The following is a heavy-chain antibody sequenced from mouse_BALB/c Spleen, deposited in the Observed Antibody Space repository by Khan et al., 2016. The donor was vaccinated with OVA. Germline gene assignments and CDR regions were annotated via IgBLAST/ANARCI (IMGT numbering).Heavy chain of an antibody. Sequence: QVQLKQSGPGLVAPSQSLSITCTISGFSLTSYGIHWVRQPPGKGLEWLVVIWSDGSTTYNSTLKSRLSITKDNSKSQVFLKMNSLQTDDTAMYYCARQPYYPYYALDYWGQGTSVTVSS. V-gene: IGHV2-6-1*01. CDR2: IWSDGST. CDR1: GFSLTSYG. CDR3: ARQPYYPYYALDY. D-gene: IGHD2-10*01. J-gene: IGHJ4*01.